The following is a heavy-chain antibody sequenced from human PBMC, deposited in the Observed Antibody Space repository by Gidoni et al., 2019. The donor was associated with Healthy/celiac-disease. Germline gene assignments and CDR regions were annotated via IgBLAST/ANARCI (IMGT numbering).Heavy chain of an antibody. V-gene: IGHV3-23*01. D-gene: IGHD4-17*01. Sequence: EVQLLVSGGGLVQPGGSLRRSCAASGFTFSSYAMSWVRQAPGKGLEWVSAISGSGGSTYYADAVKGRFTISRDNSKNTLYLQMNSLRAEDTAVYYCAKDRGVDYGDYYYYGMDVWGQGTTVTVSS. CDR1: GFTFSSYA. CDR3: AKDRGVDYGDYYYYGMDV. CDR2: ISGSGGST. J-gene: IGHJ6*02.